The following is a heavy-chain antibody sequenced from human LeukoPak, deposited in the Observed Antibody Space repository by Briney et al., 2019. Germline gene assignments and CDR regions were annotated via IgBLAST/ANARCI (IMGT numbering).Heavy chain of an antibody. CDR1: GGTFSSYA. Sequence: SVKVSCKASGGTFSSYAISWVRQAPGQGLEWMGRIIPILGIANYAQKFQGRVTMTRDTSTSTVYMELSSLRSEDTAVYYCARVWGSRFDYWGQGTLVTVSS. D-gene: IGHD3-16*01. V-gene: IGHV1-69*04. CDR3: ARVWGSRFDY. CDR2: IIPILGIA. J-gene: IGHJ4*02.